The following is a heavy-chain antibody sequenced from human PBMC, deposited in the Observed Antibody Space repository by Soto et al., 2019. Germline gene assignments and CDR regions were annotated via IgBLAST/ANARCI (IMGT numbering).Heavy chain of an antibody. D-gene: IGHD3-10*01. V-gene: IGHV3-7*01. CDR2: IKQDGSEK. J-gene: IGHJ3*02. CDR3: ARMYYYGSGSYYASAFDI. CDR1: GFTFSSYW. Sequence: PGGSLRLSCAAPGFTFSSYWMSWVRQAPGKGLEWVANIKQDGSEKYYVDSVKGRFTISRDNAKNSLYLQMNSLRAEDTAVYYCARMYYYGSGSYYASAFDIWGQGTMVTVSS.